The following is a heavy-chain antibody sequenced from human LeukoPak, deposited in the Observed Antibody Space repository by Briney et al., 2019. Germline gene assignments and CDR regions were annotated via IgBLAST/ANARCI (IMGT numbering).Heavy chain of an antibody. CDR2: IYYSGYT. D-gene: IGHD4-17*01. CDR1: GGSISSYY. CDR3: ARHPYGDFHFDY. J-gene: IGHJ4*02. Sequence: SETLSLTCTVSGGSISSYYWSWIRQPPGKGLEWIGYIYYSGYTNYNPSLKRRVTISVDTSKNQFSLKLSSVTAADTAVYYCARHPYGDFHFDYWGQGTLVTVSS. V-gene: IGHV4-59*08.